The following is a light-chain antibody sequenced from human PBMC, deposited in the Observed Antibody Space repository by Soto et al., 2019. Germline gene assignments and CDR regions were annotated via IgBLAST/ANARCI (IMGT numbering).Light chain of an antibody. CDR3: QQYNDWPPFT. CDR2: GAS. Sequence: EIVMTQSPATLSLSPGERATLFCRASQNVNTNLAWYQQRPGQAPRLLIYGASTRATGIPARFSGSGSGTEFTLIISGLQSEDLAVYYCQQYNDWPPFTFGPGTKVDIK. V-gene: IGKV3-15*01. J-gene: IGKJ3*01. CDR1: QNVNTN.